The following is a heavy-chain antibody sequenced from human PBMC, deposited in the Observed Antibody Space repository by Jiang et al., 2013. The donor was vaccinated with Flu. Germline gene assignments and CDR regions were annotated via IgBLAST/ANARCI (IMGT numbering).Heavy chain of an antibody. CDR1: TFSSYA. CDR3: AGEINHRDAFDI. V-gene: IGHV1-69*04. Sequence: TFSSYAISWVRQAPGQGLEWMGRIIPILGIANYAQKFQGRVTITADKSTSTAYMELSSLRSEDTAVYYCAGEINHRDAFDIWGQGTMVTVSS. CDR2: IIPILGIA. D-gene: IGHD3-10*01. J-gene: IGHJ3*02.